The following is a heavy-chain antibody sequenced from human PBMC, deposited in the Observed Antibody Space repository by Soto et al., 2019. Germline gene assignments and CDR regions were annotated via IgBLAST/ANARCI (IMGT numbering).Heavy chain of an antibody. D-gene: IGHD1-1*01. CDR3: AREVQYWFDP. V-gene: IGHV4-59*11. CDR1: GGSISSHY. J-gene: IGHJ5*02. CDR2: IYHSGTT. Sequence: SETLSLTCTVSGGSISSHYWSWIRQPPGKGLEWIGYIYHSGTTTYNPSLESRLTISIDTSRNQFSLRLSSVTAADTAVYYCAREVQYWFDPWGQGTLVTVSS.